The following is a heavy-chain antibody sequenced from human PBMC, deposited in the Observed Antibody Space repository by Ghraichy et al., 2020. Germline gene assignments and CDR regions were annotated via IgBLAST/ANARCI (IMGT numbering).Heavy chain of an antibody. D-gene: IGHD6-19*01. CDR2: ISWDGGST. CDR3: AKDIMRGWYIDY. V-gene: IGHV3-43*01. Sequence: GGSLRLSCAASGFTFDDYAMHWVRQAPGKGLEWVSLISWDGGSTYYADSVKGRFTISRDNSKNSLYLQMNSLRTEDTALYYCAKDIMRGWYIDYWGQGTLVTVSS. J-gene: IGHJ4*02. CDR1: GFTFDDYA.